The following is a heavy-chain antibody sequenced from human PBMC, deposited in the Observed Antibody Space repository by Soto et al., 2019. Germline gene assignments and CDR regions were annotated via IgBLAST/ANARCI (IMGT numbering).Heavy chain of an antibody. CDR2: ISAYNGNT. J-gene: IGHJ6*02. Sequence: ASVKVSCKASGYTFTSYGISWVRQAPGQGLEWMGWISAYNGNTNYAQKLQGRVTMTTDTSTSTAYMELRSLRSDDTAVYYCARNLRGDTTLKYYYYGMDVWGQGTTGTVSS. D-gene: IGHD3-10*01. V-gene: IGHV1-18*01. CDR1: GYTFTSYG. CDR3: ARNLRGDTTLKYYYYGMDV.